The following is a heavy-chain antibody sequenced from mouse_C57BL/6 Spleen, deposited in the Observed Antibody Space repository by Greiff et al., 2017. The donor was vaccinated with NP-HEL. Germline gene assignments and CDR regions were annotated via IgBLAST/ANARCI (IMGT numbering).Heavy chain of an antibody. CDR2: IYPGDGDT. CDR3: AREGDSSGYVGFAY. D-gene: IGHD3-2*02. Sequence: QVQLKESGPELVKPGASVKISCKASGYAFSSSWMNWVKQRPGKGLEWIGRIYPGDGDTNYNGKFKGKATLTADKSSSTAYMQLSSLTSEDSAVYFCAREGDSSGYVGFAYWGQGTLVTVSA. CDR1: GYAFSSSW. V-gene: IGHV1-82*01. J-gene: IGHJ3*01.